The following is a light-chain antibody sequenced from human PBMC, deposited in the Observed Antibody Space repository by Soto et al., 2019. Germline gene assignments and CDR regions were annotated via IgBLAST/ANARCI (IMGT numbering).Light chain of an antibody. Sequence: SYELTHPPSVSVAPGQTARVICGGDNIGSKRVHWYQQKPGQAPVLVVYDDSDRPSGIPERFSGSNSGNTATLTISRVEAGDEADYYCQVWDSITDHFVFGTGTKVTVL. V-gene: IGLV3-21*02. CDR1: NIGSKR. J-gene: IGLJ1*01. CDR2: DDS. CDR3: QVWDSITDHFV.